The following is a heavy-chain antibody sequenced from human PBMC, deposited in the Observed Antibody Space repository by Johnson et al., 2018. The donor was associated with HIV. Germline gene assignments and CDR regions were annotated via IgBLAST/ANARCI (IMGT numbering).Heavy chain of an antibody. J-gene: IGHJ3*02. V-gene: IGHV3-30*03. CDR1: GFTFRSHG. D-gene: IGHD5-24*01. Sequence: QVQLVESGGGVVQPGRSLRLSCAASGFTFRSHGMHWVRQAPGRGLEWVAVISYDGSNKYYVDSVKGRFTISRDNAKNSLYRQMNSLRAEDTAVYYCARGGRWLQLRGDAFDIWGQGTMVTVSS. CDR3: ARGGRWLQLRGDAFDI. CDR2: ISYDGSNK.